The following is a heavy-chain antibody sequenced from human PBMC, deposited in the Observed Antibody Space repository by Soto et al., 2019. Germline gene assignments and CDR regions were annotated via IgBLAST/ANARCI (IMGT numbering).Heavy chain of an antibody. V-gene: IGHV1-18*01. Sequence: ASVNVSCKASGYTFTSYGISWVRQAPGQGLEWMGWISAYNGNTNYAQKLQGRVTMTTDTSTSTAYMELRSLRSDDTAVYYCARDRRYCSGGSCYIFDYWGQGTLVTVSS. D-gene: IGHD2-15*01. CDR3: ARDRRYCSGGSCYIFDY. CDR2: ISAYNGNT. CDR1: GYTFTSYG. J-gene: IGHJ4*02.